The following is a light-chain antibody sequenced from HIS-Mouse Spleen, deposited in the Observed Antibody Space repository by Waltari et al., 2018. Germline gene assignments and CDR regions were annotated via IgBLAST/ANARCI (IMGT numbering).Light chain of an antibody. V-gene: IGKV1-27*01. J-gene: IGKJ3*01. CDR1: QGISNY. CDR3: QKYNSALLFT. Sequence: DIQMTQSPSSLSASVGDRVTINYRASQGISNYLAWYQQKPGKVPTLLIYAASTLQSGVPSRFSGSGSGTDFTLTISSLQPEDVATYYCQKYNSALLFTFGPGTKVDIK. CDR2: AAS.